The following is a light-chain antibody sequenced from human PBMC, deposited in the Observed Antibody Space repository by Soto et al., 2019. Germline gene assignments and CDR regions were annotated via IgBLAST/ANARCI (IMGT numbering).Light chain of an antibody. V-gene: IGKV3-20*01. J-gene: IGKJ2*01. Sequence: EIVLTQSPGTLSLSPGERVTLSCRASQSFSGNYLTWYQHKPGQAPRLLIYGSYHRATGIPDRFSGSGSGTDFSLTISSLQSEDFAIYYCQQYDIWPPYTFGQGTKVDIK. CDR2: GSY. CDR1: QSFSGNY. CDR3: QQYDIWPPYT.